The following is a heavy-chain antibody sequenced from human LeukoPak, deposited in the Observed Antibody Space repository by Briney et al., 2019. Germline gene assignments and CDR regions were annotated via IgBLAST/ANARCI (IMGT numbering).Heavy chain of an antibody. D-gene: IGHD4-11*01. Sequence: GRSLRLSCTASGFSFGDHAMTWVRQAPGKGLEWVGFIISKTYGGTTEYAASVRGRFTISRDDSKSIAYLKMNSLKTEDTAVYHCSRGNSYYSNSPIDYWGQGTLVTVSS. CDR2: IISKTYGGTT. CDR3: SRGNSYYSNSPIDY. CDR1: GFSFGDHA. J-gene: IGHJ4*02. V-gene: IGHV3-49*04.